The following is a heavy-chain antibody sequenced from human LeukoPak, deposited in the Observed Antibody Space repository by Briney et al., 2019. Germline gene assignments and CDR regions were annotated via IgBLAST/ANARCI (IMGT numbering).Heavy chain of an antibody. V-gene: IGHV1-2*04. Sequence: GASVKVSCKASGDTFTGYYMHWVRQAPGQGLEWMGWINPNSGGTNYAQKFQGWVTMTRDTSISTAYMELSRLRSDDTAVYYCARVKVAAAEYYYGMDVWGQGTTVTVSS. CDR3: ARVKVAAAEYYYGMDV. D-gene: IGHD6-13*01. J-gene: IGHJ6*02. CDR1: GDTFTGYY. CDR2: INPNSGGT.